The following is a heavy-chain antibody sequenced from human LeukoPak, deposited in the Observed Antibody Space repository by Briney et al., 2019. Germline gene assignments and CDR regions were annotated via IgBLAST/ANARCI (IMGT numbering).Heavy chain of an antibody. CDR2: IWYDGSNK. D-gene: IGHD2-2*01. Sequence: GGSLRLSCAASGFSFSSYAMHWVRQAPGKGLEWVAVIWYDGSNKYYGDSVKGRFTISRDNSKNTLYLQMNSLRAEDTAVYYCARGLSDIVVVPAAMDWFDPWGQGTLVTVSS. V-gene: IGHV3-33*01. CDR1: GFSFSSYA. J-gene: IGHJ5*02. CDR3: ARGLSDIVVVPAAMDWFDP.